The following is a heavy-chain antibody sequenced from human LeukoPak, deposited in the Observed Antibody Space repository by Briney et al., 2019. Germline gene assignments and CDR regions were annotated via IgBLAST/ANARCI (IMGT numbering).Heavy chain of an antibody. D-gene: IGHD3-22*01. V-gene: IGHV1-8*01. CDR1: GYTFTSYD. CDR2: MNTNSGNT. CDR3: ARAHSSGLDY. J-gene: IGHJ4*02. Sequence: ASVTVSFTASGYTFTSYDINWVRQAPGQGLEWMGWMNTNSGNTGYAQKFQGRVTMTRNTSISTAYIELSSLRSEDTAVYYCARAHSSGLDYWGQGTLVTVSS.